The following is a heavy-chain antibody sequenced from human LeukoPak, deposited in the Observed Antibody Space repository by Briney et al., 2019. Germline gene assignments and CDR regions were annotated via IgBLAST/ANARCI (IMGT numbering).Heavy chain of an antibody. V-gene: IGHV4-61*10. J-gene: IGHJ4*02. CDR1: GGSLLSGRYS. CDR3: ARGPRTRKEWELRPFDY. D-gene: IGHD1-26*01. Sequence: SETRSLICCVSGGSLLSGRYSLRWVRTPAGQGPGWIGRHYYSGSTNYTPSLKSRVTISVDTSKNQFSLKLSSVTAADTAVYYCARGPRTRKEWELRPFDYWGQGTLVTVSS. CDR2: HYYSGST.